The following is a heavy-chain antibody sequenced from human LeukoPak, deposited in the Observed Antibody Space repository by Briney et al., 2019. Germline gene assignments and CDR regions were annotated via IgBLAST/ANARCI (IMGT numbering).Heavy chain of an antibody. CDR1: GFTFSSYA. V-gene: IGHV3-23*01. CDR3: AKVRCSGGSCYPYYFDY. D-gene: IGHD2-15*01. CDR2: ISGSDGST. J-gene: IGHJ4*02. Sequence: GGSLRLSCAASGFTFSSYAMSWVRQAPGKGLEWVSAISGSDGSTYYADSVKGRFTISRDNSKNTLYLQMNSLRAEDTAVYYCAKVRCSGGSCYPYYFDYWGQGTLVTVSS.